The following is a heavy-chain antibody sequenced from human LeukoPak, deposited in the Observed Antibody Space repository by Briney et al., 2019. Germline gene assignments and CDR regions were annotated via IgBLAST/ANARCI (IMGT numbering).Heavy chain of an antibody. CDR2: ISFSSTYI. CDR1: GFTFSSYS. CDR3: ARGPLLNFDY. Sequence: GGSLRLSCAASGFTFSSYSMNWLRQAPGKGLEWVSSISFSSTYIYYADPVKGRFTISRDNDENSLYLQMNSLRADDTAVYYCARGPLLNFDYWGQGTLVTVSS. V-gene: IGHV3-21*01. J-gene: IGHJ4*02. D-gene: IGHD6-19*01.